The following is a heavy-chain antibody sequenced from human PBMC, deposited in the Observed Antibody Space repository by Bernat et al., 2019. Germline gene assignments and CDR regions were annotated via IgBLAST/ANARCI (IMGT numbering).Heavy chain of an antibody. Sequence: EVQLVASGGGLVQPGRSLRLSCTASGFTFGDYAMSWFRQAPGKGLEWVGFIRSKAYGGTTEYAASVKGRFTISRDDSKSIAYLQMNSLKTEDTAVYYCTRDPIAVAGTVTHWGQGTLVTVSS. J-gene: IGHJ4*02. D-gene: IGHD6-19*01. CDR1: GFTFGDYA. CDR2: IRSKAYGGTT. CDR3: TRDPIAVAGTVTH. V-gene: IGHV3-49*03.